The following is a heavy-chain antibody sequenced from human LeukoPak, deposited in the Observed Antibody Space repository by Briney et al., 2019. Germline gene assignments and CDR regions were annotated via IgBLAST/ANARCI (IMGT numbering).Heavy chain of an antibody. D-gene: IGHD5-24*01. V-gene: IGHV3-74*01. CDR3: AGRGDGNLYYFDH. CDR2: ISTDGTVT. Sequence: GGSLRLSCAASGLTLSPYWMHWVRQAPGKGLVWVSHISTDGTVTTYADSVKGRFTISRDNAKNSLYLQMNSLRPEDTAVYYCAGRGDGNLYYFDHWGQGTLVTASS. J-gene: IGHJ4*02. CDR1: GLTLSPYW.